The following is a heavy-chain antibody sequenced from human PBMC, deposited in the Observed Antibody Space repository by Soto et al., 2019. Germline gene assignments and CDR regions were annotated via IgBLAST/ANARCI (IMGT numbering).Heavy chain of an antibody. V-gene: IGHV4-31*03. J-gene: IGHJ4*02. CDR1: GGSISSGGYY. D-gene: IGHD3-3*01. CDR2: IYYSGST. Sequence: PSETLSLTCTVSGGSISSGGYYWSWIRQHPGKGLEWIGYIYYSGSTYYNPSLKSRVTISVDTSKNQFSLKLSSVTAADTAVYYCAGTIFGVVTPFDYWGQGTLVTVSS. CDR3: AGTIFGVVTPFDY.